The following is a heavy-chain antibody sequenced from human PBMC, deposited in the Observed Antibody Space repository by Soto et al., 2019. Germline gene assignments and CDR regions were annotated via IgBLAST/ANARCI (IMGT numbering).Heavy chain of an antibody. CDR3: ASEGAGGATINI. D-gene: IGHD5-12*01. J-gene: IGHJ3*02. V-gene: IGHV4-59*01. CDR2: ISYLGNT. Sequence: SETLSLTCNISGGSISTYYWSWIRQSPGKGLEWIGYISYLGNTNYNPSLKSRVTISVDTPKNQFSLKLGSVTSADTAMYYCASEGAGGATINIWGPGTMVTVSS. CDR1: GGSISTYY.